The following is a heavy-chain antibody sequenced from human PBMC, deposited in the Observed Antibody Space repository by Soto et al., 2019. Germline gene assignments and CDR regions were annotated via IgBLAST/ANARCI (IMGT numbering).Heavy chain of an antibody. CDR1: GFSFRNYV. V-gene: IGHV3-23*01. D-gene: IGHD3-10*01. CDR2: LTGSSSNI. J-gene: IGHJ4*02. CDR3: ANGRATYGLLTHDY. Sequence: EVQLLESGGGLVQPGGSLRLSCVASGFSFRNYVMSWVRQAPGKGLEWISTLTGSSSNIYYADSVKGRFAISRDNSRNTLYLQMNSLTAEDTAVYYCANGRATYGLLTHDYWGQGTLVTVSS.